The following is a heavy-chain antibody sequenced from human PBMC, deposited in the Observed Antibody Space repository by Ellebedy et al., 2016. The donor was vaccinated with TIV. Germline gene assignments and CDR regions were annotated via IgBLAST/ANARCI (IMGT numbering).Heavy chain of an antibody. D-gene: IGHD5/OR15-5a*01. CDR2: ISYDGINK. J-gene: IGHJ4*02. V-gene: IGHV3-30*04. Sequence: PGGSLRLSCAASGFPFDSYVMNWVRQAPGKGLEWVALISYDGINKYFADSVQGRFTISRDNSQNTLYLLMNSLRGDDTAIYYWARALNHVDTVSTAPLDCWGQGTLVTVSS. CDR3: ARALNHVDTVSTAPLDC. CDR1: GFPFDSYV.